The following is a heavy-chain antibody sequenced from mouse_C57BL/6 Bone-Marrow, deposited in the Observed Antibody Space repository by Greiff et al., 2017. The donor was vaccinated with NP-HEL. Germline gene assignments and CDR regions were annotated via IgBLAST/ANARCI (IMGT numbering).Heavy chain of an antibody. Sequence: EVQLVESGEGLVKPGGSLKLSCAASGFTFSSYAMSWVRQTPEKRLEWVAYISSGGDYIYYADTVKGRFPISRDNARNTLYLQMSSLKSEDTAMYYCTRDRYYDYWYFDVWGTGTTVTVSS. D-gene: IGHD2-4*01. CDR2: ISSGGDYI. CDR3: TRDRYYDYWYFDV. J-gene: IGHJ1*03. V-gene: IGHV5-9-1*02. CDR1: GFTFSSYA.